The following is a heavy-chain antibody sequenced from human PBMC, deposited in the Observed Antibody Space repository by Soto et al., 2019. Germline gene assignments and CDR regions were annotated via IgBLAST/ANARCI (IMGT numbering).Heavy chain of an antibody. CDR1: GYTFTSYG. Sequence: DSVKVSCKASGYTFTSYGISWVRQAPGQWLEWMGWISTYNGNTNYVHKLQGRVTMTTDTSTSTAYMELRSLRSDDTAVYYCARAPRIGVDGLNLFVPWGQGTLVTVSS. CDR3: ARAPRIGVDGLNLFVP. CDR2: ISTYNGNT. V-gene: IGHV1-18*01. D-gene: IGHD6-19*01. J-gene: IGHJ5*02.